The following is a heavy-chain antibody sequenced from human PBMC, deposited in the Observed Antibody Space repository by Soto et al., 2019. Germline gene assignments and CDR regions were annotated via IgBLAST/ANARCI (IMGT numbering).Heavy chain of an antibody. J-gene: IGHJ3*02. D-gene: IGHD6-6*01. Sequence: EVQLLESGGDLVQPGGSLILSCAASGFTFRNYAMSWVRQAPGKGREWVSGIGGGGGTTYYAESVKGRSTISRDSSKNTLYLQMDSLRAEDTALYYCSKRASSSSRGAFDIWGLGTMVTVSS. V-gene: IGHV3-23*01. CDR1: GFTFRNYA. CDR3: SKRASSSSRGAFDI. CDR2: IGGGGGTT.